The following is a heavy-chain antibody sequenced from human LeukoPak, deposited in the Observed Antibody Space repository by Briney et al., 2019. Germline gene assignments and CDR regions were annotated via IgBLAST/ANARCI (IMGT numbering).Heavy chain of an antibody. CDR2: IGGDSSPI. CDR1: GFTFNTYA. J-gene: IGHJ4*02. D-gene: IGHD3-10*01. CDR3: ARVRDSYNYHFDY. Sequence: GGSLRLSCAASGFTFNTYAMTWVRQAPGKGLEWVSYIGGDSSPIYYAASVRGRLTISRDNAKNSLFLQMNSLRVEDTAVYYCARVRDSYNYHFDYWGQGTLVTVSS. V-gene: IGHV3-48*04.